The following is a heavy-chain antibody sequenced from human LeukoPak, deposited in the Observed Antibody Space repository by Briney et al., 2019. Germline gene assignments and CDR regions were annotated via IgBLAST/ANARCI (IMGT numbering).Heavy chain of an antibody. Sequence: SRGSLRLSCADSQFTFNGSWMNWVRQAPGKGLEWVANMDPTGSQKRYVDSVRGRFTISKDNPGASLYLDMHSLRAEDTAIYYCAIWSSGNDWGPGTTVVVSS. J-gene: IGHJ6*02. CDR2: MDPTGSQK. V-gene: IGHV3-7*01. CDR3: AIWSSGND. CDR1: QFTFNGSW. D-gene: IGHD2-8*02.